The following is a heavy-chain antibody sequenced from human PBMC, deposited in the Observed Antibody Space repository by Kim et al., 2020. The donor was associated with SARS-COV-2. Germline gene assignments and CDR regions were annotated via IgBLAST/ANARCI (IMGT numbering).Heavy chain of an antibody. CDR1: GFTFSSYW. J-gene: IGHJ6*02. CDR2: IKQDGSEK. CDR3: ARDRIVGATRRDYYYYYGMDV. D-gene: IGHD1-26*01. Sequence: GGSLRLSCAASGFTFSSYWMSWVRQAPGKGLERVANIKQDGSEKYYVDSVKGRFTISRDNAKNSLYLQMNSLRAEDTAVYYCARDRIVGATRRDYYYYYGMDVWGQGTTVTVSS. V-gene: IGHV3-7*03.